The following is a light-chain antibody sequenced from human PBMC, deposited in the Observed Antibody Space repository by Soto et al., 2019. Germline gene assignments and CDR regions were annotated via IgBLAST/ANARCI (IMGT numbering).Light chain of an antibody. J-gene: IGKJ1*01. Sequence: DSQLTQSPFSLSASVGRRLTITCLASQGISSCLAWYQQKPGKAPKLLIYAASTLQSGVPSRFSGSGSGTECTLTISSLQPDDFATYYCQHYNSYSEAFGQGTKVDIK. CDR3: QHYNSYSEA. CDR2: AAS. CDR1: QGISSC. V-gene: IGKV1-9*01.